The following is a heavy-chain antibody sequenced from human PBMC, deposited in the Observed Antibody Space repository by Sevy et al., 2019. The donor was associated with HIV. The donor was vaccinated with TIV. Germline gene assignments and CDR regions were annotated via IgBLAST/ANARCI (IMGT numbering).Heavy chain of an antibody. D-gene: IGHD3-3*01. V-gene: IGHV4-39*01. CDR3: ARTYYDFWSGYYTAPFDY. Sequence: SETLSLTCTVSGGSISSSSYYWGWIRQPPGKGLEWIGIMYYSGSTYYNPSLKSRVTISVDTSKNQFSLKLSSVTAADTAVYYCARTYYDFWSGYYTAPFDYWGQGTLVTVSS. CDR2: MYYSGST. CDR1: GGSISSSSYY. J-gene: IGHJ4*02.